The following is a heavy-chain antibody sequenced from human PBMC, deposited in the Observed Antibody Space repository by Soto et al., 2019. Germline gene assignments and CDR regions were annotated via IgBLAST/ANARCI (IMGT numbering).Heavy chain of an antibody. Sequence: QITLKESGPTLVKPTQTLTLTCTFSGFSLSSTRMAVGWIRQPPGKALEWLALIYWDDDKRYSPFLKSRITITKETSKNQVVRTMSNMDPVDTARYYCAHIVVAGLGYYFDYWGQGTLVTVSS. D-gene: IGHD6-19*01. J-gene: IGHJ4*02. CDR1: GFSLSSTRMA. V-gene: IGHV2-5*02. CDR3: AHIVVAGLGYYFDY. CDR2: IYWDDDK.